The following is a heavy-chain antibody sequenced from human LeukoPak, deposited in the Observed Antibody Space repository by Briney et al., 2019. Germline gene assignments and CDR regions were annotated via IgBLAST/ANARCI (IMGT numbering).Heavy chain of an antibody. D-gene: IGHD4-17*01. CDR1: GFTFSSYS. CDR3: ARDDGDPMGAFDY. Sequence: GGSLRLSCAASGFTFSSYSMNWVRQAPGKGLEWVSSISSSSYIYYADSVKGRFAISRDNAKNSLYLQMNSLRAEDTAVYYCARDDGDPMGAFDYWGQGTLVTVSS. CDR2: ISSSSYI. J-gene: IGHJ4*02. V-gene: IGHV3-21*01.